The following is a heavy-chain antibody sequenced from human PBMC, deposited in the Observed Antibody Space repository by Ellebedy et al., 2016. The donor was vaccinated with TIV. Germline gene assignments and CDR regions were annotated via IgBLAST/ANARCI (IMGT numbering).Heavy chain of an antibody. CDR1: GFTFSRNW. Sequence: PGGSLRLSCEASGFTFSRNWISWFRLAPGKGLEWVANIKQDGSEKYYVDSVKGRFTISRYNAKNSVYLQLSSLGAEDTAVYYCARDVWGGGWAWGQGTPVTVSS. J-gene: IGHJ5*02. D-gene: IGHD6-19*01. V-gene: IGHV3-7*01. CDR3: ARDVWGGGWA. CDR2: IKQDGSEK.